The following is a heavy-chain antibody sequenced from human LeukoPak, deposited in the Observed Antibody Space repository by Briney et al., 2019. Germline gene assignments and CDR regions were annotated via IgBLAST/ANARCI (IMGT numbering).Heavy chain of an antibody. D-gene: IGHD3-10*01. V-gene: IGHV4-34*12. CDR1: GGSFIDYY. CDR2: IIHSGNT. J-gene: IGHJ4*02. Sequence: SETLSLTCAVYGGSFIDYYWSWIRQPPGKGLEWIGEIIHSGNTNYNPSLKSRVTISVDTSKNQFSLKLSSVTAADTAVYYCARDRGSSGWFDYWGQGTLVTVSS. CDR3: ARDRGSSGWFDY.